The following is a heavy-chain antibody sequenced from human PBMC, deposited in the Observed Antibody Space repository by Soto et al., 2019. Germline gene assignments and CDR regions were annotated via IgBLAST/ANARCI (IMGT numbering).Heavy chain of an antibody. J-gene: IGHJ6*02. CDR3: ARDLWGYCGTDCYPLDV. Sequence: SETLSLTCTVSGGSISSSRCHWGWIRQPPGKGLEWIASIKYSGTTFYNPSLKSRVTLSVDTSKNQFALKLSSVTAADTAVYYCARDLWGYCGTDCYPLDVWGQGTMVTVSS. D-gene: IGHD2-21*02. CDR1: GGSISSSRCH. CDR2: IKYSGTT. V-gene: IGHV4-39*06.